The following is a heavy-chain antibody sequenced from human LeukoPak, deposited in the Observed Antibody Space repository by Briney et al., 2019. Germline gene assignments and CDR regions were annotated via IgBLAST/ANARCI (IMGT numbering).Heavy chain of an antibody. J-gene: IGHJ6*04. Sequence: PGGSLRLSCATSGFTFRTYGMSWVRQAPGKGLEWVSAISMSGGTIYYADSVKGRFTISRDNAKNSLYLQMNSLRAEDTAVYYCAELGITMIGGVWGKGTTVTISS. CDR1: GFTFRTYG. D-gene: IGHD3-10*02. V-gene: IGHV3-48*04. CDR3: AELGITMIGGV. CDR2: ISMSGGTI.